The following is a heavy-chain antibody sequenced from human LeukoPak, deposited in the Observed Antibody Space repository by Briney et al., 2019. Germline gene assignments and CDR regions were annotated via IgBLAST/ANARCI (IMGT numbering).Heavy chain of an antibody. CDR3: ARETPAWYNWDLGSLDP. J-gene: IGHJ5*02. CDR1: GYSISSGYY. D-gene: IGHD1-7*01. V-gene: IGHV4-38-2*02. Sequence: PSETLSLTCTVSGYSISSGYYWGWIRQPPGKGLEWIGSIYYSGSTYYNPSLKSRVTISVDTSKNQFSLKLSSVTAADTAVYYCARETPAWYNWDLGSLDPWGQGTLVTVSS. CDR2: IYYSGST.